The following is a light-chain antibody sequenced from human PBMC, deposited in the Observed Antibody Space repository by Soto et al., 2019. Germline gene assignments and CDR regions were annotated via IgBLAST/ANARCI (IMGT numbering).Light chain of an antibody. V-gene: IGKV3-20*01. J-gene: IGKJ4*01. CDR2: GAS. CDR1: QSVWGNY. CDR3: QQYGSSPGA. Sequence: ETVLTQSPGTLSLSPGERATLSCRASQSVWGNYLAWYQQKPGQAPRLLIYGASSRPGGIPDRFSGSGSGTDFTLTISRLEPEDFALYYCQQYGSSPGAFGGGIKVEVK.